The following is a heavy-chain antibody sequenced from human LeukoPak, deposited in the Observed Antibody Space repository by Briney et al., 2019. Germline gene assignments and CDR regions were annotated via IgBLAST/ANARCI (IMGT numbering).Heavy chain of an antibody. Sequence: ASVKVSCKGSAYSFATYGIGRVRQAPGQGLEWMGWFSGSSGITDYALKVQDRDTMTTDTATNTGYMELRNLRSDDTGVYYCATVFWGSSWPLDLWGQGTLVTVSS. D-gene: IGHD6-13*01. CDR2: FSGSSGIT. CDR1: AYSFATYG. V-gene: IGHV1-18*01. CDR3: ATVFWGSSWPLDL. J-gene: IGHJ4*02.